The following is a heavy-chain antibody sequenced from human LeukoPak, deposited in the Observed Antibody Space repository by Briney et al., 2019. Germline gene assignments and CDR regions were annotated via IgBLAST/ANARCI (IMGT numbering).Heavy chain of an antibody. Sequence: KSSETLSLTCTVSGGSISSSSYYWGWIRQPPGKGLEWIGSIYYSGSTYYNPSLKSRVTISVDTSKNQFSLKLSSVTAADTAVYYCARSLTAYCGGDCYRATGIDPWGQGTLVTVSS. CDR3: ARSLTAYCGGDCYRATGIDP. D-gene: IGHD2-21*02. J-gene: IGHJ5*02. V-gene: IGHV4-39*07. CDR1: GGSISSSSYY. CDR2: IYYSGST.